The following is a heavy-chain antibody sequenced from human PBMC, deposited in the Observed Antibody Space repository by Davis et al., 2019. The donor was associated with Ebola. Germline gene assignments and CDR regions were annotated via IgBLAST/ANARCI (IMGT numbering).Heavy chain of an antibody. CDR3: AFASGFKFDY. D-gene: IGHD6-25*01. J-gene: IGHJ4*02. CDR2: INQDGGEK. CDR1: GLTFSNYW. Sequence: PGGSLRLSCAASGLTFSNYWMSWVRQAPGKGLEWVANINQDGGEKYYVDSVKGRFTISRDNAKSTLYVQMNSLRAEDTAVYYCAFASGFKFDYWGQGMLVTVSS. V-gene: IGHV3-7*01.